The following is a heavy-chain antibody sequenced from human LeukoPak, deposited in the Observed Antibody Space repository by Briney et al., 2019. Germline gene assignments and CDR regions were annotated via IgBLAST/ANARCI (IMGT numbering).Heavy chain of an antibody. Sequence: ASVTVSCKASGYTFTSYYMHWVRQAPGQGLEWMGIINPSGGSTSYAQKFQGRVTLTRDMSTSTVYMELSSLRSEDTAVYYCARAGELPLDYWGQGTLVTVSS. CDR3: ARAGELPLDY. CDR2: INPSGGST. V-gene: IGHV1-46*01. D-gene: IGHD1-26*01. J-gene: IGHJ4*02. CDR1: GYTFTSYY.